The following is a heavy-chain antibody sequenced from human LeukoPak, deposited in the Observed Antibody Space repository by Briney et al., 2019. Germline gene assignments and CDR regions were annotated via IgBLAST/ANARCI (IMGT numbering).Heavy chain of an antibody. Sequence: PGGSLRLSCAASGFTFRSYGMHWVRQAPGKGLEWVAYIQNDGSNEQYADSVKGRFSISRDSSKNILYLQMSSLRVEDTAIYYCARDYVWGSSESDYWGQGTLVTVSS. CDR3: ARDYVWGSSESDY. D-gene: IGHD7-27*01. J-gene: IGHJ4*02. V-gene: IGHV3-30*02. CDR1: GFTFRSYG. CDR2: IQNDGSNE.